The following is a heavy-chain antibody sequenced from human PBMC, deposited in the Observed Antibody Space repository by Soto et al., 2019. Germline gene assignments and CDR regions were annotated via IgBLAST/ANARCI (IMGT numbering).Heavy chain of an antibody. CDR1: GFTFNYYT. CDR3: ARGPRGFTMPPSDY. V-gene: IGHV3-30-3*01. Sequence: QVQLVESGGGVVQPGRSLRLSCAASGFTFNYYTIHWVRQAPGKGLEWVAGISFDGSNKYYADSVKGRFTISRDTTKNTFLQMDSLTTEDTAVYYCARGPRGFTMPPSDYWGQGTLVTVSS. D-gene: IGHD3-10*01. J-gene: IGHJ4*02. CDR2: ISFDGSNK.